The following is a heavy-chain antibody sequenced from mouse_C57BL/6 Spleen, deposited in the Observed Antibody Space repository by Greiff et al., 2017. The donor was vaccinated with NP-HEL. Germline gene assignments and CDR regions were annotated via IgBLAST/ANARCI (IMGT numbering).Heavy chain of an antibody. Sequence: QVQLQQPGAELVKPGASVKLSCKASGYTFTSYWMQWVKQRPGQGLEWIGEIDPSDSYTNYNQKFKGKATLTVDTSSSTAYMQLSSLTSEDSAVYYCAITTVPYWGQGTTLTVSS. CDR2: IDPSDSYT. CDR3: AITTVPY. J-gene: IGHJ2*01. V-gene: IGHV1-50*01. CDR1: GYTFTSYW. D-gene: IGHD1-1*01.